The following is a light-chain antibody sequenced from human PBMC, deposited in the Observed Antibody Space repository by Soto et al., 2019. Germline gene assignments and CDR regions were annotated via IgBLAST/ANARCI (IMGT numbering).Light chain of an antibody. CDR1: QSVSSN. J-gene: IGKJ1*01. Sequence: ETVMTQSPATLSVSPGERATLSCRASQSVSSNLAWYQQKPGQAPRLLMYGASARATGIPGRFSGSGSGTEFTLTISSLQSEDFAVYYCQQYYNWPRTFGQGTKVEIK. CDR3: QQYYNWPRT. CDR2: GAS. V-gene: IGKV3-15*01.